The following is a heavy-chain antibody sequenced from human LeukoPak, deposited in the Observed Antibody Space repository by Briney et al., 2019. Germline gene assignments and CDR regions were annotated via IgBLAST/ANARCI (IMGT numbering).Heavy chain of an antibody. D-gene: IGHD6-13*01. J-gene: IGHJ3*02. CDR1: GFTFSSYS. CDR3: ARDQPRGYSSSWYGKVWNAFDI. V-gene: IGHV3-21*01. CDR2: ISSSSSYI. Sequence: GGSLRLSCAASGFTFSSYSMNWVRQAPGKGLEWVSSISSSSSYIYYADSVKGRFTISRDNAKNSLYLQMNSLRAEDTAVYYCARDQPRGYSSSWYGKVWNAFDIWGQGTMVTVSS.